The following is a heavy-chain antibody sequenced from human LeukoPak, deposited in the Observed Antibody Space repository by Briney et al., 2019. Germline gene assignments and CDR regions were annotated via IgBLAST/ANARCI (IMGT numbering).Heavy chain of an antibody. D-gene: IGHD1-26*01. CDR3: ARELHSGSYYFDY. Sequence: SETLSLTCTVSGYSISNAYYWGWIRQPPGKGLEWIGSLYHSGSTYYNPSLKSRVTTSVDTSKNRFSLKLTSVTAADTAVYYCARELHSGSYYFDYWGQGTLVTVSS. J-gene: IGHJ4*02. CDR1: GYSISNAYY. CDR2: LYHSGST. V-gene: IGHV4-38-2*02.